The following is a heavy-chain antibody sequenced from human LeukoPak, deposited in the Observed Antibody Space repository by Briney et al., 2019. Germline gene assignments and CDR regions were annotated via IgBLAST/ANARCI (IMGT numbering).Heavy chain of an antibody. V-gene: IGHV3-7*04. Sequence: GGSLRLSCAASGFTFSNYWMTWVRQAPGKGLEWVANIKQDGSEQYYVDSVKGRFTISRDNARNSLYLQMNSLRADDTAVYYCARGDYYDSSDYFNDAFDVWGQGTMVTVSS. CDR2: IKQDGSEQ. CDR3: ARGDYYDSSDYFNDAFDV. J-gene: IGHJ3*01. D-gene: IGHD3-22*01. CDR1: GFTFSNYW.